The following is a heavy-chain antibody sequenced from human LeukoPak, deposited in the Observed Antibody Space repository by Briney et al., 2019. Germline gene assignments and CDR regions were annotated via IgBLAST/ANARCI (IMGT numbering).Heavy chain of an antibody. D-gene: IGHD3-16*01. CDR1: GFAFSSYA. V-gene: IGHV3-23*01. Sequence: GGSLRLSCAASGFAFSSYAMSWVRQAPARGLEWVSSLRGGGETFYADSVKGRFTLSRDESRNTVYLQMNNLRVEDTAVYFCAKASWVSSADAVLWGQGTLVTVSS. CDR3: AKASWVSSADAVL. CDR2: LRGGGET. J-gene: IGHJ4*02.